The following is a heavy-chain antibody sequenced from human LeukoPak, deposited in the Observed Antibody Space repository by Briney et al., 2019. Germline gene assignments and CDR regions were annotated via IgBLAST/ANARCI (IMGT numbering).Heavy chain of an antibody. D-gene: IGHD3-16*01. CDR3: ARHGGGGRAFDI. Sequence: SETLSFTSTGSGCSISSYYWSWIRQPPGKGLEGIGYISTSGSTNYNPSLKSRVTISVDTSKNQCSLKLSCVTAADTAVYYCARHGGGGRAFDIWGQGTMVIVSS. CDR2: ISTSGST. J-gene: IGHJ3*02. CDR1: GCSISSYY. V-gene: IGHV4-4*09.